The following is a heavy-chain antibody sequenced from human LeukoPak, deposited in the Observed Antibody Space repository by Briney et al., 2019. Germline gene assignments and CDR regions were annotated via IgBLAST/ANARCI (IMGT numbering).Heavy chain of an antibody. Sequence: AGGSLRLSYAASGFTFSNYWMSWVRQAAGKGLEWVATITQDGSGKYYVDSVKGRFTISRDNAKNSLYLQMNSLRAEDTAVYYCARRYYYDGHYYFDYWGEGTLVTVSS. CDR2: ITQDGSGK. D-gene: IGHD3-22*01. CDR1: GFTFSNYW. J-gene: IGHJ4*02. CDR3: ARRYYYDGHYYFDY. V-gene: IGHV3-7*05.